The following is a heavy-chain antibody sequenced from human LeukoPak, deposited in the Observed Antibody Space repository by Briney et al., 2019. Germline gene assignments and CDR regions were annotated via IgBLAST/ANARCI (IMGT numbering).Heavy chain of an antibody. J-gene: IGHJ4*02. V-gene: IGHV3-21*01. D-gene: IGHD6-19*01. CDR3: AREYSSGWYTLHYFDY. CDR1: GFTFSSYA. Sequence: GGFLRLSCAASGFTFSSYAMNWVRQAPGKGLEWVSSISSSSSYIYYADSVKGRFTISRDNAKNSLYLQMNSLRAEDTAVYYCAREYSSGWYTLHYFDYWGQGTLVTVSS. CDR2: ISSSSSYI.